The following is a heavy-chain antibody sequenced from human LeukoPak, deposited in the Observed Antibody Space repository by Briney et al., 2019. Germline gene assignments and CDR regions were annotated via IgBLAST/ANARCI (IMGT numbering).Heavy chain of an antibody. CDR2: ISSTGGTT. CDR3: ARTYYDILTGYNPYFDY. D-gene: IGHD3-9*01. J-gene: IGHJ4*02. CDR1: GITFSSYG. V-gene: IGHV3-23*01. Sequence: GGSLRLSCAASGITFSSYGMSWVRQAPGKGLEWVSSISSTGGTTYYADSVKGRFTISRDNSKNTLYLQMNSLRAEDTAVYYCARTYYDILTGYNPYFDYWGQGTLVTVSS.